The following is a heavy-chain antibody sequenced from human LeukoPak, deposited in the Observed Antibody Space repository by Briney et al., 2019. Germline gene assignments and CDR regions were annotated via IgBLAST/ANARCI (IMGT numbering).Heavy chain of an antibody. CDR2: INHSGST. CDR3: AVPAVRSAAGYGMDV. CDR1: GGSFSGYY. D-gene: IGHD2-2*01. V-gene: IGHV4-34*01. J-gene: IGHJ6*02. Sequence: PSETLSLTCAVYGGSFSGYYWSWIRQPPGKGLEWIGEINHSGSTNYNPSLKSRVTISVDTSKNQFSLKLSSVTAADTAVYYCAVPAVRSAAGYGMDVWGQGTTVTVSS.